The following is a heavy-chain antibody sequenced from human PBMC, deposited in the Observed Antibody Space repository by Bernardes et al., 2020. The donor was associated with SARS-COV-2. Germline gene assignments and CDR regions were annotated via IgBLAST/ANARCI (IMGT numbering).Heavy chain of an antibody. CDR1: GFTFSSYW. Sequence: GGSLRLSCAASGFTFSSYWMHWVRQAPGKGLVWVSRINSDGSSTSYADSVKGRFTISRDNAKNTLYLQMNSLRAEDTAVYYCARAGYPLQYYDFWSGYYENYYYYYYMDVWGKGTTVTVSS. V-gene: IGHV3-74*01. CDR3: ARAGYPLQYYDFWSGYYENYYYYYYMDV. CDR2: INSDGSST. D-gene: IGHD3-3*01. J-gene: IGHJ6*03.